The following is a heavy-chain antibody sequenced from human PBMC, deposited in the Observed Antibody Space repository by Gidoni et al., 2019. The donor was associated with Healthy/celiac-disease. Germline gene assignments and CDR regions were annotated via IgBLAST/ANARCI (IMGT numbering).Heavy chain of an antibody. CDR3: ARGGIDSSSWYGTRPSDFDY. Sequence: GGRLVQHGGSLRLSCAASGFTFSSYWMSWVRQAPGTGLEWVANIKQDGSEKYYVDSVKGRFTISRDNAKNSLYLQMNSLRAEDTAVYYCARGGIDSSSWYGTRPSDFDYWGQGTLVTVSS. V-gene: IGHV3-7*03. CDR1: GFTFSSYW. D-gene: IGHD6-13*01. J-gene: IGHJ4*02. CDR2: IKQDGSEK.